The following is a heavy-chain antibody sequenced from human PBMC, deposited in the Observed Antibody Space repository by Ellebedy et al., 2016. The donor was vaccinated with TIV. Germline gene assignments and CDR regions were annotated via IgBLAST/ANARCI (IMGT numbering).Heavy chain of an antibody. CDR2: ISGNGGRA. Sequence: GESLKISCEASGCTFSSYAMNWVRQPPGKGLQWVSAISGNGGRAYYSDSVQGRFAISRDNSKNTLYLQMYSLTAEDTAVYYCAKDASSGWFEAFDIWGQGTVVTVSS. J-gene: IGHJ3*02. CDR1: GCTFSSYA. V-gene: IGHV3-23*01. D-gene: IGHD6-19*01. CDR3: AKDASSGWFEAFDI.